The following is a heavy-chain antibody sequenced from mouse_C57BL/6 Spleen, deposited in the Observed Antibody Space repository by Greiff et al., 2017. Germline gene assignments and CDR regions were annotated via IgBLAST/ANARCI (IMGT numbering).Heavy chain of an antibody. CDR3: TRGDWDD. D-gene: IGHD3-3*01. CDR1: GYTFTDYE. J-gene: IGHJ2*01. CDR2: IDPETGGT. Sequence: VQLQESGAELVRPGASVTLSCKASGYTFTDYEMHWVKQTPVHGLEWIGAIDPETGGTAYNQKFKGKAILTADKSSSTAYMELRSLTSEDSAVYYCTRGDWDDWGQGTTLTVSS. V-gene: IGHV1-15*01.